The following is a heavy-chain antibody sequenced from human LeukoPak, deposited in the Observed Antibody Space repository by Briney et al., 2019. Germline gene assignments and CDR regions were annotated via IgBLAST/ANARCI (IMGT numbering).Heavy chain of an antibody. Sequence: ASVKVSCKASGYTFASYGISWVRQAPGQGLEWMGWISAYNGSTNYAQKLQGRVTMTTDTSTSTAYMELRSLRSDDTAVYYRARDPRPAYYDILTGYLTTQYYYYYYGMDVWGQGTTVTVSS. J-gene: IGHJ6*02. CDR2: ISAYNGST. V-gene: IGHV1-18*01. CDR3: ARDPRPAYYDILTGYLTTQYYYYYYGMDV. CDR1: GYTFASYG. D-gene: IGHD3-9*01.